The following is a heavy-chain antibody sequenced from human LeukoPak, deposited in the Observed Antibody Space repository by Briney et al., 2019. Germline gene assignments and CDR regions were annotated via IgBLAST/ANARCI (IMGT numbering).Heavy chain of an antibody. CDR3: AKGVSSSWYQYFQH. V-gene: IGHV3-23*01. CDR1: GFTFSSYA. D-gene: IGHD6-13*01. CDR2: ISGSGGST. J-gene: IGHJ1*01. Sequence: PGGSPRLSCAASGFTFSSYAMSWVRQAPGKGLEWVSAISGSGGSTYYADSVKGRFTISRDNSKNTLYLQMNSLRAEDTAVYYCAKGVSSSWYQYFQHWGQGTLVTVSS.